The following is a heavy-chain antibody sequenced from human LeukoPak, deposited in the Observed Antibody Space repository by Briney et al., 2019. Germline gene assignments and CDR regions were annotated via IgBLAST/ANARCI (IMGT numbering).Heavy chain of an antibody. Sequence: PSGTLSLTCAVSGGSILTTNWWSWVRQPPGKGLEWIGEVHLSGASNYNPSLKSRVNMSIDKSKNQLSLELTSVTAADTAIYYCTRESGASSPFGFWGQGTLVTVSS. CDR1: GGSILTTNW. J-gene: IGHJ4*02. CDR3: TRESGASSPFGF. CDR2: VHLSGAS. V-gene: IGHV4-4*02. D-gene: IGHD1-26*01.